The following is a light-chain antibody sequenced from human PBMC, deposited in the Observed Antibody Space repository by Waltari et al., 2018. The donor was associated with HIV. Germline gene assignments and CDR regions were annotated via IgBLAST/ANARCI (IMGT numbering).Light chain of an antibody. CDR2: RAS. CDR3: QQYETDSPYT. V-gene: IGKV1-5*03. CDR1: QNIGSW. J-gene: IGKJ2*01. Sequence: DIQMTQSPSTLSASVGERVTITCRASQNIGSWLAWYQQKPGKAPRLLIYRASSLESGVPPPFSGSGSGTEFTRTIRILQPDDFATYYCQQYETDSPYTFGQGTKLEIK.